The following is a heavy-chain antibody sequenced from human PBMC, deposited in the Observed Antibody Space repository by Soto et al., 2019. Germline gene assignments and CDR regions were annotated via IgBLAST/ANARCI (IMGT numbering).Heavy chain of an antibody. J-gene: IGHJ3*02. Sequence: QVQLQESGPGLVKPWETLSLTCTVSGGSISTYYWTWIRQTPGKGLEWIGFIYYSGTTNYNPSLKSRVIISLDTSKGQFSPNLNSVTSADTAVYFCARRVAVAPMYDFDIWGQGTTVTVSS. D-gene: IGHD3-10*02. CDR1: GGSISTYY. CDR3: ARRVAVAPMYDFDI. V-gene: IGHV4-59*01. CDR2: IYYSGTT.